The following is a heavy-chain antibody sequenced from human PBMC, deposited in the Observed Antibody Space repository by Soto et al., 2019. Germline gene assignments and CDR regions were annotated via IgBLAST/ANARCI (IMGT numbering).Heavy chain of an antibody. D-gene: IGHD2-15*01. J-gene: IGHJ4*02. CDR2: MNPNSGNT. V-gene: IGHV1-8*01. CDR3: ARGLLTPTEFDY. CDR1: GYSFTSYD. Sequence: ASVKVSCKASGYSFTSYDINWVRQATGQGLEWMGWMNPNSGNTGYAQKFQGRVTMTRNTSISTAYMELSSLRSEVTAVYYCARGLLTPTEFDYWGQGTLVTVSS.